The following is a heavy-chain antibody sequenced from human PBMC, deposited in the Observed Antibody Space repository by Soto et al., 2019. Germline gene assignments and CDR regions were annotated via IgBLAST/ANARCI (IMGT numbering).Heavy chain of an antibody. Sequence: EVHLVESGGGLVQPGGSLRLSCAATGFSFSVSYMTWVRQAPGTGLEWVATIKEDGSEQYYADSVRGRFTISKDNAERSLWLQMSSLRAEDTAVYYCASLGSGDYGGYVGSDYWGQGTLVTVSS. CDR1: GFSFSVSY. J-gene: IGHJ4*02. V-gene: IGHV3-7*05. CDR2: IKEDGSEQ. D-gene: IGHD5-12*01. CDR3: ASLGSGDYGGYVGSDY.